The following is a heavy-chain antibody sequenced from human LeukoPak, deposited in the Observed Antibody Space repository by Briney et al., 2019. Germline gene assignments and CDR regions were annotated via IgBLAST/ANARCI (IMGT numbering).Heavy chain of an antibody. CDR1: GFTFSTYW. CDR2: IKGDGSST. J-gene: IGHJ4*02. CDR3: ARASTTVPNLLDH. D-gene: IGHD4-17*01. Sequence: SGESLRLSCAASGFTFSTYWMHWVRQAPGKGLVWVARIKGDGSSTIYADSVKGRFTISRDNSKNTLYLQTSSLRAEDTAVYYCARASTTVPNLLDHWGRGTLVSVSS. V-gene: IGHV3-74*01.